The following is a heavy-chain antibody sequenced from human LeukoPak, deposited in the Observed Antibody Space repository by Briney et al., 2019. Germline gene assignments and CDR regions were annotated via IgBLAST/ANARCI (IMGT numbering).Heavy chain of an antibody. CDR3: ARDSAHYYDSSGYYYQYYFDY. V-gene: IGHV1-2*02. Sequence: ASVKVSCKASGYSFTDYFMQWVRHAPGQGLEWMGWINPNIGGTSYAQKFQGRVTMTRDTSISTAYMELSRLRSDDTAVYYCARDSAHYYDSSGYYYQYYFDYWGQGTLVTVSS. CDR1: GYSFTDYF. CDR2: INPNIGGT. D-gene: IGHD3-22*01. J-gene: IGHJ4*02.